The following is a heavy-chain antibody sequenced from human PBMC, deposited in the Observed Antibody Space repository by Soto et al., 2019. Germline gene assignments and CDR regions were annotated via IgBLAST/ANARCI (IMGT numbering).Heavy chain of an antibody. CDR2: IHYSGST. CDR3: ARHRAVAAFFDF. CDR1: GGSISSYY. Sequence: SETLSLTCTVSGGSISSYYWSWIRQPPGKGLEWIGYIHYSGSTNYNPSLKSRVTISVDTSKNQFSLKLVSVAAADTAVYYCARHRAVAAFFDFWGQGTLVTVSS. J-gene: IGHJ4*02. V-gene: IGHV4-59*08. D-gene: IGHD6-19*01.